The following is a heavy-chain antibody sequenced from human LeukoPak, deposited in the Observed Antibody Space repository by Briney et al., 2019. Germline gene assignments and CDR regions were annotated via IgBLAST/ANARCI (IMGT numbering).Heavy chain of an antibody. D-gene: IGHD6-19*01. CDR1: GFTFSSYG. J-gene: IGHJ4*02. Sequence: GRSLRLSCAASGFTFSSYGMHWVRQAPGKGLEWVAVIWYDGSNKYYADSVKGRFTISRDNSKNTLYLQMNSLRAEDTAVYYCAKDREEWLVVYYFDYWGQGTLVTVSS. CDR2: IWYDGSNK. V-gene: IGHV3-33*06. CDR3: AKDREEWLVVYYFDY.